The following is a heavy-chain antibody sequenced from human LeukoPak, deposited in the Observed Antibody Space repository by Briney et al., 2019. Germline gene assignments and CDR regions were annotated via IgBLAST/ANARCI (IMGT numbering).Heavy chain of an antibody. D-gene: IGHD3-16*01. J-gene: IGHJ4*02. CDR2: IYSGGGT. CDR1: GGSISRGNYF. CDR3: VRDGGNWDVDY. Sequence: SETLSLTCTVSGGSISRGNYFWGWIRQLPGKELEWIGSIYSGGGTHYNPSLNSRLTISADTSKIQFSLNLRSVTAADTAVYFCVRDGGNWDVDYWGQGTLVTVSS. V-gene: IGHV4-39*07.